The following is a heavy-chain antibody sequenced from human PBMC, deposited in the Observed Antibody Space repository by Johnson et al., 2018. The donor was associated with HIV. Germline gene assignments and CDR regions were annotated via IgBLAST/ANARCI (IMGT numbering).Heavy chain of an antibody. J-gene: IGHJ3*02. CDR2: IDWHGGST. V-gene: IGHV3-20*04. Sequence: VQLVESGGGVVRPGGSRRLSCAASGFTFDDYGMNWVRQTPGKGLEWVSGIDWHGGSTGYADSVKGRFTISRDNAKNSLYLQMNSLRAEDTAVYYCAREEGDAFDIWGQGTMVTVSS. CDR3: AREEGDAFDI. CDR1: GFTFDDYG.